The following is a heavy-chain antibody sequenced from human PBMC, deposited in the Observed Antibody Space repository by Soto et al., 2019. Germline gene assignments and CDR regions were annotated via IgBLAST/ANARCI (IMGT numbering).Heavy chain of an antibody. CDR3: ARETPSGYHYHGLDV. J-gene: IGHJ6*02. CDR2: ISSSSSTI. Sequence: GGSLRLSCAASGFTFSSYSMNWVRQAPGKGLEWVSYISSSSSTIYYADPVKGRFTISRDNAKNSLFLQMNSLRAEDTAVYYCARETPSGYHYHGLDVWGQGTTVTVSS. D-gene: IGHD3-22*01. V-gene: IGHV3-48*04. CDR1: GFTFSSYS.